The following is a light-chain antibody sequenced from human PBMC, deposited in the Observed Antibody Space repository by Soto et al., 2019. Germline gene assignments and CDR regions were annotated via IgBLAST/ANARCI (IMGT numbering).Light chain of an antibody. Sequence: QAVVTQEPSLTVSPGGTVTLTCGSNTGTVTSGHYPYWFQQKPGQAPRTLISDTSNKHSWTPARFSGSLLGGKAARTLSGAQPEDEAEYYCLLSYSGARIFGGGTKLTVL. V-gene: IGLV7-46*01. CDR1: TGTVTSGHY. CDR2: DTS. CDR3: LLSYSGARI. J-gene: IGLJ2*01.